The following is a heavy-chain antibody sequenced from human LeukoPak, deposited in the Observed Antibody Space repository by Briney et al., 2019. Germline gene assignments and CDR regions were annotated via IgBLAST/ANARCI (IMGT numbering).Heavy chain of an antibody. CDR2: IYPGDSDT. J-gene: IGHJ4*02. V-gene: IGHV5-51*01. D-gene: IGHD3-22*01. CDR1: GYSFTSYW. CDR3: ARSPHYYDSSGYYFPFDY. Sequence: GESLKISCKGSGYSFTSYWIGWVRQMPGKGLEWMGIIYPGDSDTRYSPSFQGQVTISADKSISTAYLQWSSLKASDTAMYYCARSPHYYDSSGYYFPFDYWGQGTLVTVSS.